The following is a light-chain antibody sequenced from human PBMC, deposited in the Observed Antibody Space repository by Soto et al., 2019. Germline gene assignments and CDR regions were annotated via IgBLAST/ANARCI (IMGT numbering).Light chain of an antibody. Sequence: DIQMTQSPSTLSASVGDTVTITCRASQSISSWLAWYQQKPGKAPNLLIYDASSLESGVPSRFSGSGSGTDFTLTISGLQPDDFTTYYCQQYTSYSRAFGQGTKV. CDR1: QSISSW. J-gene: IGKJ1*01. CDR3: QQYTSYSRA. CDR2: DAS. V-gene: IGKV1-5*01.